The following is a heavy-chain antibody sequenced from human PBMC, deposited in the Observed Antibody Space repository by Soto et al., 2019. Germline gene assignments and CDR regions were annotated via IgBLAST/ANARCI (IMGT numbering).Heavy chain of an antibody. CDR2: IYPGDSNT. D-gene: IGHD6-19*01. J-gene: IGHJ6*02. V-gene: IGHV5-51*03. Sequence: EVQLVQSGAEVKKPGESLKISCKGSGYSFTLYWIGWVRQMSGKGLEWMGIIYPGDSNTRYSPSFQGQVTISADKSISTAYLQWSSLKASDTAIYYCASYSSGSDANYYYGMDVWGQGTTVTVSS. CDR1: GYSFTLYW. CDR3: ASYSSGSDANYYYGMDV.